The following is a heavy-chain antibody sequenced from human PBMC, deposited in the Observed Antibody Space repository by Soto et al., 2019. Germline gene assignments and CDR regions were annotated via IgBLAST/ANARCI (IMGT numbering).Heavy chain of an antibody. V-gene: IGHV2-5*02. D-gene: IGHD3-10*01. CDR3: AHEYGGISWTNDAFDV. CDR1: GFSLSTDGVG. Sequence: QITLKESGPTLVKPTQTLTLTCTFSGFSLSTDGVGVGWIRQPPGKALEWLALIYWDDDKRYSPSLKTRLIMNNATSQHQVVLTMTNIDPVDTATYYCAHEYGGISWTNDAFDVWGKGTVVTVSS. CDR2: IYWDDDK. J-gene: IGHJ3*01.